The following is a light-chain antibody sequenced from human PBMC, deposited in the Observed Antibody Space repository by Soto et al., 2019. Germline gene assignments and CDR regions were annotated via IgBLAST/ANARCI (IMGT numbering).Light chain of an antibody. CDR2: DVS. Sequence: QSALTQPRSVSGSPGQSVTISCTGTSSDVGGYNYVSWYQKHPGQAPKLLIYDVSERPSGVPDRFSVSKSGNTASLTISGLQIEDESDYFCCSHAGSNSPYVFGSGTKVTVL. V-gene: IGLV2-11*01. CDR1: SSDVGGYNY. CDR3: CSHAGSNSPYV. J-gene: IGLJ1*01.